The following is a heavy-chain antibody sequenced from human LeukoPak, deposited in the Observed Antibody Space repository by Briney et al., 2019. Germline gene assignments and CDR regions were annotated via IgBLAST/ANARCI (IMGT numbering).Heavy chain of an antibody. CDR2: IYYSGST. V-gene: IGHV4-59*01. CDR3: ARSIAVGGGLYYYYYYMDV. Sequence: PSETLSLTCTVSGGSISSYYWSWIRQPPGKGLEWIGYIYYSGSTNYNPSLKSRVTISVDTSKNQFSLKLSSVTAADTAVYYCARSIAVGGGLYYYYYYMDVWGKGTTVTVSS. D-gene: IGHD6-6*01. J-gene: IGHJ6*03. CDR1: GGSISSYY.